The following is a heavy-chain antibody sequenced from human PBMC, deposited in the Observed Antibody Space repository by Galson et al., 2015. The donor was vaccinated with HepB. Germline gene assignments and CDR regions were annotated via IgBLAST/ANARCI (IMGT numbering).Heavy chain of an antibody. D-gene: IGHD6-13*01. J-gene: IGHJ6*02. CDR3: ARDWDVQQLVGRGPVYYYYYGMDV. CDR2: ISYDGSNK. Sequence: SLRLSCAASGFTFSSYAMHWVRQAPGKGLEWVAVISYDGSNKYYADSVKGRFTISRDNSKNTLYLQMNSLRAEDTAVYYCARDWDVQQLVGRGPVYYYYYGMDVWGQGTTVTVSS. CDR1: GFTFSSYA. V-gene: IGHV3-30-3*01.